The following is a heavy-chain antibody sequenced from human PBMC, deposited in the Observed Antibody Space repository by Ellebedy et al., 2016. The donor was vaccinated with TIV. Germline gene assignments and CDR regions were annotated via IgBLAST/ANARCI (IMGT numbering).Heavy chain of an antibody. CDR1: ADPITASHW. CDR2: IYPGRSP. V-gene: IGHV4-4*02. Sequence: SETLSLTXAVSADPITASHWWSWVRPPPGRWLEWLGEIYPGRSPNSNPSLKSRVTMSIDESKNGFSLKLSSVTAADTAVYFCARDLGSGRYPGHWGQGTLVTVSS. J-gene: IGHJ4*02. CDR3: ARDLGSGRYPGH. D-gene: IGHD3-10*01.